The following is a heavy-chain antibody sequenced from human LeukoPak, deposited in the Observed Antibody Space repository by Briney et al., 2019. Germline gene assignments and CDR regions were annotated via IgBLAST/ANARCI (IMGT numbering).Heavy chain of an antibody. CDR1: GFTFSSYS. D-gene: IGHD3-10*01. CDR3: AKGPLTRGFDY. CDR2: ITSSSSSI. Sequence: GGSLRLSCAASGFTFSSYSMNWVRQAPGKGLEWVSSITSSSSSIYYADSVKGRFTNSRDNAKNSLYLQMNSLRAEDTAVYYCAKGPLTRGFDYWGQGTLVTVSS. V-gene: IGHV3-21*04. J-gene: IGHJ4*02.